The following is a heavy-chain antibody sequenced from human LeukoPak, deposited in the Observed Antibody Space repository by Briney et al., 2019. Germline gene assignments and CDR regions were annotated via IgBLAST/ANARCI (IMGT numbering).Heavy chain of an antibody. CDR2: ICWNSGNI. CDR3: AKVTGGIYGVGGLDP. V-gene: IGHV3-9*02. D-gene: IGHD3-3*01. J-gene: IGHJ5*02. Sequence: PGGSLRLSCAASGFISDDYAMHWVRQAPGKGLEWVSGICWNSGNIGYADSVKGRFTISRDNSKNFLYLQMNSLRPEDTALYYCAKVTGGIYGVGGLDPWSQGTLVTVSS. CDR1: GFISDDYA.